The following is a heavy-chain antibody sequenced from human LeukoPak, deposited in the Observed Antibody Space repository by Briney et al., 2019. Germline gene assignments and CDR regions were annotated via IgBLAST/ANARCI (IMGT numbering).Heavy chain of an antibody. CDR1: GFTFSSYA. Sequence: PGGSLRLSCAASGFTFSSYAMHWVRQAPGKGLEWVAVISYDGSSKYYADSVKGRFTISRDNSKNTLCLQMNSLRAEDTAVYYCARDGIYCSSTSCYTEANDAFDIWGQGTMVTVSS. V-gene: IGHV3-30-3*01. CDR3: ARDGIYCSSTSCYTEANDAFDI. CDR2: ISYDGSSK. J-gene: IGHJ3*02. D-gene: IGHD2-2*02.